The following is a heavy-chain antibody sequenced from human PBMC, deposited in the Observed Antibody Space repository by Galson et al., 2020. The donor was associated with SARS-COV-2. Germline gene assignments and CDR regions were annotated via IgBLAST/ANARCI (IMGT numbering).Heavy chain of an antibody. CDR2: VDYSGDV. CDR1: SDSINNNAYY. CDR3: ARGVYDNSGYSHSGDWYFDL. Sequence: SETLSLTCTVSSDSINNNAYYWAWLRQPPGKRLEWIGRVDYSGDVYYHPSLRSRLSISIDRSKSQFSLTLASMTAADTAVYSCARGVYDNSGYSHSGDWYFDLWGRGTLVTVSS. V-gene: IGHV4-39*07. J-gene: IGHJ2*01. D-gene: IGHD3-9*01.